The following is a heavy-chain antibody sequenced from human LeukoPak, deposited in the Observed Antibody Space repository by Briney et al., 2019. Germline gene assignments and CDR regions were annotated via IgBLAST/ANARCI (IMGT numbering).Heavy chain of an antibody. J-gene: IGHJ4*02. Sequence: GASVKVSCKASGYTFTTNAISWVRQAPGQGLEWMGWISAYNGNTNYAQKLQGRVTMTTDTSTSTAYMELRSLRSDDTAVYYCARMSDDSSGYYFDYWGQGTLVTVSS. CDR2: ISAYNGNT. CDR3: ARMSDDSSGYYFDY. V-gene: IGHV1-18*01. D-gene: IGHD3-22*01. CDR1: GYTFTTNA.